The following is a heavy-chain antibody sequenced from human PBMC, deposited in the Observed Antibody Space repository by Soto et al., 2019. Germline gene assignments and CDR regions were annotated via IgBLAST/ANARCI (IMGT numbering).Heavy chain of an antibody. Sequence: QLQLQESGPGLVKPSETLSLTCTVSGGSISSSSYYWGWIRQPPGKGLEWIGSIYYSGSTYYNPSLKSRVTISVDTSKNQFSLKLSSVTAADTAVYYCASQARITIFGVVIEPPFDYWGQGTLVTVSS. CDR3: ASQARITIFGVVIEPPFDY. CDR1: GGSISSSSYY. J-gene: IGHJ4*02. CDR2: IYYSGST. D-gene: IGHD3-3*01. V-gene: IGHV4-39*01.